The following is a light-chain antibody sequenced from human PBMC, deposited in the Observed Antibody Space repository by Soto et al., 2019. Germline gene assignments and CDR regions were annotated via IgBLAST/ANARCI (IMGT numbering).Light chain of an antibody. CDR2: GAS. CDR1: QSVSGSY. Sequence: EIVLTQSPGTLSLSPGERATLSCRASQSVSGSYLAWYQQKPGQAPRLLIYGASSRATGIPDRFSGSGSGTDFTLTISRLEPGDFAVYYCQQYGSSPPITFGQGTRLEIK. J-gene: IGKJ5*01. V-gene: IGKV3-20*01. CDR3: QQYGSSPPIT.